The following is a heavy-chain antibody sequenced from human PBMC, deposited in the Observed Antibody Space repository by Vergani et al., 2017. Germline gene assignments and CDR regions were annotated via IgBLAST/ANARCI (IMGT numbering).Heavy chain of an antibody. Sequence: QVQLRESGPGLVHPSQTLSLTCSVSDDSINRGEYYWTWIRHSPGKGLEWIGYVYYTGATDYHPSLKSRVSMSLDTAKKQFSLNLMSVTAAVTAVYFCARIRAYVDWVMDYWGQGTLVTVSS. CDR1: DDSINRGEYY. CDR3: ARIRAYVDWVMDY. CDR2: VYYTGAT. V-gene: IGHV4-30-4*08. D-gene: IGHD3-9*01. J-gene: IGHJ4*02.